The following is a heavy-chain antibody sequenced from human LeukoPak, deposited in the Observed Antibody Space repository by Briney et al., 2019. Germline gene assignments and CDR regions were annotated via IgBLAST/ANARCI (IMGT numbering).Heavy chain of an antibody. V-gene: IGHV1-18*04. CDR1: GYTFTNYD. J-gene: IGHJ6*02. CDR2: ITAYNGNT. D-gene: IGHD2-2*01. Sequence: ASVKVSCKASGYTFTNYDISWVRQAPGQGLEWMGWITAYNGNTNYAQKLQGRVTMTTDTSTSTAYMELRSLRSDDTAVYYCARGYCSSTSCYALYYYYGMDVWGQATTVIVSS. CDR3: ARGYCSSTSCYALYYYYGMDV.